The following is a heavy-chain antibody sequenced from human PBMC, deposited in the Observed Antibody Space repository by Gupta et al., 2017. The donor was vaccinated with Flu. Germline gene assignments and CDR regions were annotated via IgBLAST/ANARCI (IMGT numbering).Heavy chain of an antibody. D-gene: IGHD6-19*01. J-gene: IGHJ4*02. Sequence: EVQLLESGGGLVQPGGSLRLSCAASGFTFSSYAMSWVRQAPGKGLEWVSVISGGGGTTYTTYYADSVKGRFTISRDSSKNTLYLQMHSLRAEDTAVYYCAKLSEWGIVVAATTIDSWGQGTLVTVSS. CDR3: AKLSEWGIVVAATTIDS. V-gene: IGHV3-23*01. CDR2: ISGGGGTTYTT. CDR1: GFTFSSYA.